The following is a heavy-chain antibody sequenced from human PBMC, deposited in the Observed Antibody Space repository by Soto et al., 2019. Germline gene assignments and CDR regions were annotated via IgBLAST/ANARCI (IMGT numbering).Heavy chain of an antibody. D-gene: IGHD5-12*01. V-gene: IGHV3-74*01. CDR2: INSDGTLT. CDR3: ARGISGAYDSTYDW. Sequence: GGSLRLSCAASGFSFNNYWMHWVRQAPGKGLVWVSRINSDGTLTNYADSVKGRFTIPRDNAKNTLRLQMNSLRAEDTAVYYCARGISGAYDSTYDWWGQGTLVTVS. J-gene: IGHJ4*02. CDR1: GFSFNNYW.